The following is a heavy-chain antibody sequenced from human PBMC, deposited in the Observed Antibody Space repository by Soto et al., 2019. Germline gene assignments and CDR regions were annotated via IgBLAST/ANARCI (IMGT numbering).Heavy chain of an antibody. CDR3: ARDRSRATGWFDP. CDR1: GFTFSSYG. J-gene: IGHJ5*02. CDR2: IWYDGSNK. V-gene: IGHV3-33*01. Sequence: LSLTCAASGFTFSSYGMHWVRQAPGKGLEWVAVIWYDGSNKYYADSVKGRFTISRDNSKNTLYLQMNSLRAEDTAVYYCARDRSRATGWFDPWGQGTLVTVSS.